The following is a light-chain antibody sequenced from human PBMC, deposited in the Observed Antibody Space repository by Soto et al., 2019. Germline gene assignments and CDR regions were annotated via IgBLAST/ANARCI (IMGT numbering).Light chain of an antibody. J-gene: IGKJ4*01. CDR3: QQYYSSPLT. V-gene: IGKV4-1*01. Sequence: DIVMTQSPDSLAVSLGEKATINCKSSQSVLYSSSNKNYLAWYQQKPGQPPKLLIYWASTREYGVPVRFSGSGSGTDFTLTISSLQAEDVAVYYCQQYYSSPLTFGGGTKVEIK. CDR2: WAS. CDR1: QSVLYSSSNKNY.